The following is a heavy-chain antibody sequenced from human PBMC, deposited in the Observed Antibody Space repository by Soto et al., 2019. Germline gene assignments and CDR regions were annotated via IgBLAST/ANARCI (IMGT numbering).Heavy chain of an antibody. V-gene: IGHV3-23*01. J-gene: IGHJ4*02. CDR2: IGGGTEKI. D-gene: IGHD2-15*01. CDR1: GFSFSNFA. CDR3: ARIFGAYDYVDY. Sequence: VQLLESGGGLVQPGGSLRLSCAASGFSFSNFAMSWVRQAPGKGLEWVSSIGGGTEKIYYSDSVKGRITISRDNSKNTLYRPMNSLRAEDAVILYCARIFGAYDYVDYWGQGTPVTV.